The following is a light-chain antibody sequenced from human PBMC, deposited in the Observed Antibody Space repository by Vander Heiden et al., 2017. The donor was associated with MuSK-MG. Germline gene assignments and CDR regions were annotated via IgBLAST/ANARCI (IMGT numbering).Light chain of an antibody. CDR2: GNS. J-gene: IGLJ2*01. CDR3: QSYDSSLSGSVV. V-gene: IGLV1-40*01. CDR1: SPTIGAGYD. Sequence: QSVLTQPPSASGAPGQRVTISCTGSSPTIGAGYDVHWYQQLPGTAPKLLIYGNSNRPSGVPDRFSGSKSGTSAALAITGLQAEDEADYYCQSYDSSLSGSVVFGGGTKLTVL.